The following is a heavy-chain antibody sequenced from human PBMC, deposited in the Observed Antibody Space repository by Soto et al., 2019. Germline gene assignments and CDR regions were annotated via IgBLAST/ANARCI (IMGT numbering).Heavy chain of an antibody. CDR1: GFSAGDNY. CDR3: ARSSGRRHVFTFDYGLDV. V-gene: IGHV3-11*06. Sequence: QVQLVESGGGLVEPGGSLRLSCAASGFSAGDNYMTWIRQAPGKGLEWLSYSSSSGGYTNYADSVKGRFTISRDNAKNSLYLQMDSLRAEDTALYFCARSSGRRHVFTFDYGLDVWGQGTTVTVSS. J-gene: IGHJ6*02. D-gene: IGHD3-16*01. CDR2: SSSSGGYT.